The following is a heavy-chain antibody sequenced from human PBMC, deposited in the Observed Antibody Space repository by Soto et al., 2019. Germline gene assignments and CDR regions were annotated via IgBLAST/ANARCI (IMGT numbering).Heavy chain of an antibody. V-gene: IGHV4-59*08. Sequence: PSETLSLTCTVSGGSMRSYYWSWIRQPPGKGLEWIGYIYYTGSTKYNPSLKSRVTISVDTSKNQFSLKLSSVTAADTAVYYCARHVNDFWSGYYDRSLYYYYYMDVWGKGTTVTVSS. CDR2: IYYTGST. CDR3: ARHVNDFWSGYYDRSLYYYYYMDV. J-gene: IGHJ6*03. D-gene: IGHD3-3*01. CDR1: GGSMRSYY.